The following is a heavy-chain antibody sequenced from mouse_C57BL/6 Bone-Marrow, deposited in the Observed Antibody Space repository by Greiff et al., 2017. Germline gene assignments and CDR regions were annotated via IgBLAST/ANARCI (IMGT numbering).Heavy chain of an antibody. D-gene: IGHD1-1*02. Sequence: EVQLVESGGGLVQPKGSLKLSCAASGFSFNTYAMNWVRQAPGKGLEWVARIGSKSNNYATYYADSVKDRITISRDDSESMLYLQMSNLKTEDTAMYYCVRQRGGGYFDYGGQGTALTVSS. V-gene: IGHV10-1*01. CDR2: IGSKSNNYAT. CDR1: GFSFNTYA. CDR3: VRQRGGGYFDY. J-gene: IGHJ2*01.